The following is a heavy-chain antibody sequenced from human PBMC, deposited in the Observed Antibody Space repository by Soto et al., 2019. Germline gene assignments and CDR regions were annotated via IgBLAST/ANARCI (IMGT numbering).Heavy chain of an antibody. CDR2: IKQDGSEK. V-gene: IGHV3-7*01. Sequence: EVQLVESGGGLAQPWGSLRLSCAASGLTFSSYWMTWVRQAPGKGLEWVANIKQDGSEKYYVDSVKGRFTISRDNAKNSLYLQMNNLRVEDTAVYYCARGEAIGDDPWGHGTLVTVSS. CDR3: ARGEAIGDDP. CDR1: GLTFSSYW. J-gene: IGHJ5*02. D-gene: IGHD3-10*01.